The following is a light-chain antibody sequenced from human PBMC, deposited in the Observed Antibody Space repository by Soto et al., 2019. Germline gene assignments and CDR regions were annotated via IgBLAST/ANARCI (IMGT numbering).Light chain of an antibody. Sequence: QSVLTQPPSASGTPGQRVTISCSGSSSTIGSNTVNWYQQLPGTAPKLHIYSNNQRPSGVPDRFSGSKSGTSASLAISGLQSEDEADYYCAAWDDSLNGWVFGGGTKLTVL. CDR3: AAWDDSLNGWV. J-gene: IGLJ3*02. CDR1: SSTIGSNT. V-gene: IGLV1-44*01. CDR2: SNN.